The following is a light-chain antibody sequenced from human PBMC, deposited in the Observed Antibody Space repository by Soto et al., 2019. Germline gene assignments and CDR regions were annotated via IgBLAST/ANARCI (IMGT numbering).Light chain of an antibody. CDR3: QQYYSTPWT. Sequence: DIVMTQSPDSLAVSLGERATINCKSSDSILYNSDNKNDLGWYQQKPGQPPKLFIYWASTRESGVPDRFSGSGSGTDVTLTISSLQAEDVAVYYCQQYYSTPWTFGQGTKVEI. V-gene: IGKV4-1*01. J-gene: IGKJ1*01. CDR2: WAS. CDR1: DSILYNSDNKND.